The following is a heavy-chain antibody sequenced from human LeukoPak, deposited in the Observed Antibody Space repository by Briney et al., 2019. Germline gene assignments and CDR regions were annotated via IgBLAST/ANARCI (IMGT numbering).Heavy chain of an antibody. CDR2: ISAYNGNT. D-gene: IGHD6-13*01. Sequence: ASVKVSCKASGGTFSSYAISWVRQAPGQGLEWMGWISAYNGNTNYAQKLQGRVTMTTDTSTSTAYMELRSLRSDDTAVYYCARGGVAADDYYMDVWGKGTTVTVSS. V-gene: IGHV1-18*01. CDR1: GGTFSSYA. J-gene: IGHJ6*03. CDR3: ARGGVAADDYYMDV.